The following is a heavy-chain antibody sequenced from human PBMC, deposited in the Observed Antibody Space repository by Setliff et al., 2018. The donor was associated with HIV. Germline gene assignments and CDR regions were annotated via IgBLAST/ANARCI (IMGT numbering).Heavy chain of an antibody. Sequence: ASVKVSCKASGGTFSNYGMSWVRQAPGQGLEWLGIIDPNGGATNNAQKLQGRLTVTTDTSTSTLYMELSNLRSDDTAVYYCARAGGGATDQAFDIWGQGTMVTVSS. CDR3: ARAGGGATDQAFDI. D-gene: IGHD2-2*01. CDR1: GGTFSNYG. CDR2: IDPNGGAT. J-gene: IGHJ3*02. V-gene: IGHV1-46*01.